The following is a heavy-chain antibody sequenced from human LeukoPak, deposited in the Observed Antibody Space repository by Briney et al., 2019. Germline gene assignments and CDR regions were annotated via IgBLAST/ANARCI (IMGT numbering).Heavy chain of an antibody. V-gene: IGHV3-23*01. CDR1: GFTFSTYA. Sequence: GGSLRLSCAASGFTFSTYAMSWVRQAPGKGLEWVSAISGSDTGTYYADSVRGRFTISRDNSKNMLFLQMNSLRAEDTAVYYCAKAPAGHCSGVICYPLDNWGQGILVTVSS. CDR2: ISGSDTGT. D-gene: IGHD2-15*01. CDR3: AKAPAGHCSGVICYPLDN. J-gene: IGHJ4*02.